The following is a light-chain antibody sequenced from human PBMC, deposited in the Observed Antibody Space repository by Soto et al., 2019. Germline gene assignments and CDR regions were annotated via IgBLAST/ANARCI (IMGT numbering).Light chain of an antibody. CDR2: ISD. V-gene: IGLV1-44*01. CDR1: SSNIGTNT. Sequence: QSVLTQPPSASGTPGQRVTISCSGGSSNIGTNTVNWYQQLPGTAPKLLIYISDQRPSGVPDRFSGSKSGASASLAISGLQSEDEDDYYCAAWDDSLNGPVFGGGTKVTVL. J-gene: IGLJ2*01. CDR3: AAWDDSLNGPV.